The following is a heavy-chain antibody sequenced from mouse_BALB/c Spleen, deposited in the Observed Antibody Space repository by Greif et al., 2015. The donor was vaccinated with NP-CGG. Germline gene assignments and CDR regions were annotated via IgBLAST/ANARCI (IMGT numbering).Heavy chain of an antibody. V-gene: IGHV1-7*01. CDR2: INPSTGCT. CDR3: ARKGLTGAFDY. CDR1: GYTFTSYW. J-gene: IGHJ2*01. D-gene: IGHD4-1*01. Sequence: VQLQESGAELAKPGASVKMSCKASGYTFTSYWMHWVKQGPGQGLEWIGYINPSTGCTEYNQKFKDKATLTADKSSSTAYMQLSSLTSEDSAVYYCARKGLTGAFDYWGQGTTLTVSS.